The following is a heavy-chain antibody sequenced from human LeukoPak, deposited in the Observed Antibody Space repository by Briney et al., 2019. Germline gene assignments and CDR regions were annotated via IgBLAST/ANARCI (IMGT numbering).Heavy chain of an antibody. CDR3: AKDRGWFGGSLANFDS. CDR1: GFNFRKYG. J-gene: IGHJ4*02. CDR2: ITVDGEDT. V-gene: IGHV3-23*01. Sequence: GGSLRLSGDASGFNFRKYGMTWVRQAPGKGLEWVSSITVDGEDTFYADSVKGRFTISRDDSMNRLFLQMDSLRAEDTAVYFCAKDRGWFGGSLANFDSWGQGTLVTVSS. D-gene: IGHD3-10*01.